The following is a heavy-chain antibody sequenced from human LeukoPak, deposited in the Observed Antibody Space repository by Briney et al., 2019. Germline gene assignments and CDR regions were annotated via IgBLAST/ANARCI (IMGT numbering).Heavy chain of an antibody. Sequence: PGGSLRLSCAASGFTFSSYSMNWARQAPGKGLEWVSSISSSTYIYYADSVKGRFTISRDNAKNSLYLQMNSLRAEDTAVYYCARDRRGYDYDYWGQGTLVTVSS. J-gene: IGHJ4*02. D-gene: IGHD5-12*01. CDR2: ISSSTYI. V-gene: IGHV3-21*01. CDR1: GFTFSSYS. CDR3: ARDRRGYDYDY.